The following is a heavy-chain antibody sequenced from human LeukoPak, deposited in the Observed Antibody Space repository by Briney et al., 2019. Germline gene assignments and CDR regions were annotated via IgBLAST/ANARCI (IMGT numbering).Heavy chain of an antibody. CDR2: ISGSDGST. CDR3: ASGRTGYHYCDY. J-gene: IGHJ4*02. CDR1: GFT. D-gene: IGHD3-9*01. Sequence: GGSLRLSCAASGFTMSWVRQAPGTGPEWVSAISGSDGSTYYADSVKGRFTISRDNAKNTLYLQMNSLRAEDTAVYYCASGRTGYHYCDYWGQGTLVTVSS. V-gene: IGHV3-23*01.